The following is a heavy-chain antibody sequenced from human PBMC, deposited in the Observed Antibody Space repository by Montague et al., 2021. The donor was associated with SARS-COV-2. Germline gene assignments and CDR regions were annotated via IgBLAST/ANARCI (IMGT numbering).Heavy chain of an antibody. CDR2: ISWNSGSI. Sequence: SLRLSCAASGFPFDDYAMHWVRQAPGKGLEWVSGISWNSGSIGYADSVKGRFTISRDSAKNSLYLQMNSLRAEDTALYYCAKLGSYTDYWGQGTLVTVSS. CDR3: AKLGSYTDY. CDR1: GFPFDDYA. D-gene: IGHD2-2*02. V-gene: IGHV3-9*01. J-gene: IGHJ4*02.